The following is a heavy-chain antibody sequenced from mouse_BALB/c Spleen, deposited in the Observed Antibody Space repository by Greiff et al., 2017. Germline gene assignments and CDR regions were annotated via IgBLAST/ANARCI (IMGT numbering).Heavy chain of an antibody. J-gene: IGHJ4*01. CDR1: GFSLTSSG. CDR2: IWSGGST. CDR3: ARKDRYDGDYAMDY. V-gene: IGHV2-4-1*01. D-gene: IGHD2-14*01. Sequence: VKLQESGPGLVQPSQSLSITCTVSGFSLTSSGVHWVRQSPGQGLEWLGVIWSGGSTDYNAAFISRLSISKDNSKSQVFFKMNSLQADDTAIYYCARKDRYDGDYAMDYWGQGTSVTVSS.